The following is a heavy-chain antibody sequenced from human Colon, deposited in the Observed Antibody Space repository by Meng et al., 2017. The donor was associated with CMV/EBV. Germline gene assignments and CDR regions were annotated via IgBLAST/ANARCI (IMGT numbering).Heavy chain of an antibody. V-gene: IGHV3-7*01. D-gene: IGHD1-26*01. CDR3: ARYGVVAATDY. CDR1: GFTFRSYW. CDR2: IKPDGSDK. Sequence: SCTASGFTFRSYWMHWLRQAPEKGLEWVANIKPDGSDKYYVDSVKGRSTISRDNAKNSLYLQLNSLRVEDAAVYYCARYGVVAATDYWGQGTPVTVSS. J-gene: IGHJ4*02.